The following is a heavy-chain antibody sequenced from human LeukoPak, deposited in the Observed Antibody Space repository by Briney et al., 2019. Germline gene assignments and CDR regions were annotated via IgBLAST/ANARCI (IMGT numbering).Heavy chain of an antibody. D-gene: IGHD3-10*01. J-gene: IGHJ3*02. V-gene: IGHV3-23*01. CDR2: ISGSGGST. CDR1: GFTFSNYA. CDR3: AKAGITMVRGVINDYAFDI. Sequence: PGGSLRLSCAASGFTFSNYAMSWVRQAPGKGLEWVSAISGSGGSTYYADSVKGRFTISRDNSKNTLYLQMNSLRAEDTAVYYCAKAGITMVRGVINDYAFDIWGQGTMVTVSS.